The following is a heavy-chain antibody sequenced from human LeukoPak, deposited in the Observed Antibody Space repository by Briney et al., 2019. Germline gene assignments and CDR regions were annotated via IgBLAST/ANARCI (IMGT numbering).Heavy chain of an antibody. Sequence: SETLSLTCTVSGYSISRDYYWGWIRQPPGKGLEWIGSIYHSGRTYYNPSLNSRITISVDTYKNQFSLRLSSVTAADTAMYYCARYGALHDAFDIWGLGTMVTVSS. CDR3: ARYGALHDAFDI. J-gene: IGHJ3*02. CDR1: GYSISRDYY. CDR2: IYHSGRT. D-gene: IGHD4-17*01. V-gene: IGHV4-38-2*02.